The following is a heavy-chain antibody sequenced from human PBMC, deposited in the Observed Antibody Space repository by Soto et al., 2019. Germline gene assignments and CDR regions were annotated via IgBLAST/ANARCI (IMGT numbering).Heavy chain of an antibody. V-gene: IGHV3-23*01. Sequence: EVQLLEAGGDLVQPGGSLRLSCAASGFTFSNHAMSWARQAPGKGLEWVSSISSSGSNTYYADSVKGRFTISRDNSKNTLYLEMNRQRVDGTAVYYCAKKVIRSGSSTIAYEYWGQGTEVTVSS. CDR1: GFTFSNHA. CDR2: ISSSGSNT. J-gene: IGHJ4*02. D-gene: IGHD3-3*01. CDR3: AKKVIRSGSSTIAYEY.